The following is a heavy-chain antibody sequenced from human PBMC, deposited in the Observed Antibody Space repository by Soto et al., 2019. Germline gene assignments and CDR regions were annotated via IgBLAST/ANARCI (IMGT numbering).Heavy chain of an antibody. Sequence: EVQLVESGGGLVQPGGSLRLSCVDSGFTFSSSWMHWVRQAPGKGLVWVSRINSDGSTTSYADSVRGRFTISRDNVKNTLYLQMNSLRAEDTAVYYCASQPGGSSGGELYAFDIWGQGTMVTVSS. J-gene: IGHJ3*02. CDR1: GFTFSSSW. CDR3: ASQPGGSSGGELYAFDI. CDR2: INSDGSTT. V-gene: IGHV3-74*01. D-gene: IGHD3-10*01.